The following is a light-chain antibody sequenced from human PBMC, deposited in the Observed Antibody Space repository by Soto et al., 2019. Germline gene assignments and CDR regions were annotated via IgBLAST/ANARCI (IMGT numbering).Light chain of an antibody. CDR3: QQYKSHPWT. V-gene: IGKV1-5*01. Sequence: RVTISLVAVSASKGDRVTITCRASQSISSWLAWYQQKPGKAPKLLIYDASSLESGVPSRFSGSGSGTEFTLTISSLQPDDCATYCSQQYKSHPWTFGQGTKV. CDR1: QSISSW. J-gene: IGKJ1*01. CDR2: DAS.